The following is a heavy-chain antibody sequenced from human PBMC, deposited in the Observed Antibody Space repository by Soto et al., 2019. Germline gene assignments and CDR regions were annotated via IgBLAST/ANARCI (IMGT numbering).Heavy chain of an antibody. D-gene: IGHD3-3*01. CDR2: IYPGDSDT. J-gene: IGHJ5*02. Sequence: GESLKISCKGSGYSFTSYWIGWVRQMPGKGLEWMGIIYPGDSDTRYSPSFQGQVTISADKSISTAYLQWSSLKASDTAMYYCARLATQTYDFWSGYYTGDWFDPWGQGTLVTVSS. CDR1: GYSFTSYW. CDR3: ARLATQTYDFWSGYYTGDWFDP. V-gene: IGHV5-51*01.